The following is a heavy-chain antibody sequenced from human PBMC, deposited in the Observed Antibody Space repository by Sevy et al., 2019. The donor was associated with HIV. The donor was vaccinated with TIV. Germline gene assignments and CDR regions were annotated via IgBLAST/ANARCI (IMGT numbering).Heavy chain of an antibody. V-gene: IGHV3-48*02. CDR1: GFTFSSYS. Sequence: GGSLRLSCAASGFTFSSYSMNWVRQAPGKGLEWVSYISSSSSTIYYADSVKGRFTISRDNAKNSLYLQMNSLRDEDTAVYYCARGGLGPRLWGWVGADAFDIWGQGTMVTVSS. CDR2: ISSSSSTI. J-gene: IGHJ3*02. D-gene: IGHD3-10*01. CDR3: ARGGLGPRLWGWVGADAFDI.